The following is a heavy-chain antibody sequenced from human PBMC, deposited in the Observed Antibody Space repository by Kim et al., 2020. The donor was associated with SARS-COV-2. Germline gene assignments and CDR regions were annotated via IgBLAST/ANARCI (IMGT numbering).Heavy chain of an antibody. Sequence: GGSLRLSCAASGFTFSSYSMNWVRQAPGKGLEWVSYISSSSSTIYYADSVKGRFTISRDNAKNSLYLQMNSLRDEDTAVYYCAREYSSSWHVYYYYYGMDVWGQGTTFTVSS. J-gene: IGHJ6*02. CDR1: GFTFSSYS. V-gene: IGHV3-48*02. D-gene: IGHD6-13*01. CDR3: AREYSSSWHVYYYYYGMDV. CDR2: ISSSSSTI.